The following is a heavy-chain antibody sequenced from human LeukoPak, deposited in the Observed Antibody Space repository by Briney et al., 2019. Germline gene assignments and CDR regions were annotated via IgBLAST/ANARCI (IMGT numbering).Heavy chain of an antibody. CDR1: GFTFSTYA. Sequence: GGSLRLSCAASGFTFSTYAMHWVRQAPGKGLEWVAVVSKDGSNEYYADSVRGRFTISRDNSKNSLYLQMIGLRAEDTAVYYCVKNDYFDSSGYYTYWGQGTLVTVSS. CDR2: VSKDGSNE. D-gene: IGHD3-22*01. V-gene: IGHV3-30*18. J-gene: IGHJ4*02. CDR3: VKNDYFDSSGYYTY.